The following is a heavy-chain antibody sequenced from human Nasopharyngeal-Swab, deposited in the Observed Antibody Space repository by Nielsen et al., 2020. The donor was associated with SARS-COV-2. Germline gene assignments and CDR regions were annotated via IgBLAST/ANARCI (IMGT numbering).Heavy chain of an antibody. J-gene: IGHJ2*01. V-gene: IGHV4-31*03. D-gene: IGHD3-3*02. Sequence: SETLSLTCTVSGGSISSGGYYWSWIRQHPGKGLEWIGYIYYSGSTYYTPSLKSRVTLSVDTSKNQFSLKLSSVTAADTAVYYCARTFSRSYWYFDLWGRGTLVTVSS. CDR2: IYYSGST. CDR3: ARTFSRSYWYFDL. CDR1: GGSISSGGYY.